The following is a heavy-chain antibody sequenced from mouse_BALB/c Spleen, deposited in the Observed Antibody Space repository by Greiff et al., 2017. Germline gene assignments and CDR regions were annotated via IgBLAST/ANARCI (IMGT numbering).Heavy chain of an antibody. D-gene: IGHD2-4*01. J-gene: IGHJ4*01. CDR2: IWSGGST. Sequence: VKLKQSGPGLVQPSQSLSITCTVSGFSLTSYGVHWVRQSPGKGLEWLGVIWSGGSTDYNAAFISRLSISKDNSKSQVFFKMNSLQANDTAIYYCASMITTYYAMHYWGQGTSVTVSS. V-gene: IGHV2-2*02. CDR3: ASMITTYYAMHY. CDR1: GFSLTSYG.